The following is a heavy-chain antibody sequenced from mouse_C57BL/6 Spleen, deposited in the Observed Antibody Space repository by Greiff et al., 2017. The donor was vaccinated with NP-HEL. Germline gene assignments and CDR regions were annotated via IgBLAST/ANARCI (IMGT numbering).Heavy chain of an antibody. V-gene: IGHV5-17*01. CDR2: ISSGSSTI. D-gene: IGHD1-1*01. J-gene: IGHJ4*01. Sequence: EVQGVESGGGLVKPGGSLKLSCAASGFTFSDYGMHWVRQAPEKGLEWVAYISSGSSTIYYADTVKGRFTISRDNAKNTLFLQMTSLRSEDTSMYYCARITTVVAHYYAMDYWGQGTSVTVSS. CDR3: ARITTVVAHYYAMDY. CDR1: GFTFSDYG.